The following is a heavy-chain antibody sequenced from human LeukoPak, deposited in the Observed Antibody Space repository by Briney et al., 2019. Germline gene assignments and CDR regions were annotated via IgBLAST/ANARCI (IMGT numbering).Heavy chain of an antibody. CDR3: ARARKGTLDY. J-gene: IGHJ4*02. CDR2: ISSGSSYI. V-gene: IGHV3-21*01. Sequence: NAGGSLRLSCVASGFTFSPSSMNWVRQAPGKGLEWVSAISSGSSYIYYADSVKGRFTISRDNAEDALYLQMHSLRADDTAVYYCARARKGTLDYWGQGALVTVFS. CDR1: GFTFSPSS. D-gene: IGHD3-10*01.